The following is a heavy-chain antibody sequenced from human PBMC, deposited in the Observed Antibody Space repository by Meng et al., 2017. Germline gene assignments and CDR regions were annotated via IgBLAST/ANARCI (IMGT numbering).Heavy chain of an antibody. J-gene: IGHJ5*02. CDR2: IIPIFGTA. Sequence: QVQLGQSGAEVKKPGASVKVSCKASGGTFSSYAISWVRQAPGQGLEWMGGIIPIFGTANYAQKFQGRVTITADKSTSTAYMELSSLRSEDTAVYYCARRDGYCSGGSCFFWFDPWGQGTLVTVSS. V-gene: IGHV1-69*06. CDR1: GGTFSSYA. D-gene: IGHD2-15*01. CDR3: ARRDGYCSGGSCFFWFDP.